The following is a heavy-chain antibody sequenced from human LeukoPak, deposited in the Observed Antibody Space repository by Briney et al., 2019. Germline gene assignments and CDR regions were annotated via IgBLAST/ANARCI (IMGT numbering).Heavy chain of an antibody. CDR1: GFTFSSYA. CDR2: ISGSGGST. Sequence: GGSLRLSCAASGFTFSSYAMSWVRQAPGKGLEWVSAISGSGGSTYYADSVKGRLTISRDNFKNALYLQMNSLRAEDTAVYYCAKRPVIVVVPAAFDYWGQGTLVTVSS. V-gene: IGHV3-23*01. D-gene: IGHD2-2*01. J-gene: IGHJ4*02. CDR3: AKRPVIVVVPAAFDY.